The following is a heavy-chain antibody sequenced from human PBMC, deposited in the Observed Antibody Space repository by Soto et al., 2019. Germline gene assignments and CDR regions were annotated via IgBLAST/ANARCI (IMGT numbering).Heavy chain of an antibody. D-gene: IGHD6-13*01. CDR3: VRRHVSATGIDWFDP. CDR2: INAANGDT. CDR1: GYTFTSYG. V-gene: IGHV1-3*01. J-gene: IGHJ5*02. Sequence: ASVKVSCKGSGYTFTSYGIHWVRHAPGQRLEWMGWINAANGDTKYSPKFQGRVTITRDTSASTAYMELSSLRSEDTAVYYCVRRHVSATGIDWFDPWGQGTLVTVSS.